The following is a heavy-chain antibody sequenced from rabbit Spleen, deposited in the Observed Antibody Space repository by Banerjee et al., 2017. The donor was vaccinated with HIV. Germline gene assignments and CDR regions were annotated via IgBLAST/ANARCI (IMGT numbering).Heavy chain of an antibody. CDR3: ARGSATMTMVITGYYLSL. D-gene: IGHD2-1*01. CDR1: GVSFSGDSY. CDR2: MDSGSSGFT. J-gene: IGHJ4*01. Sequence: SLEESGGDLVKPGASLTLTCKASGVSFSGDSYMCWVRQAPGKGLEWIVCMDSGSSGFTYFASWAKGRFTISKTSSTTVTLQMTSLTAADTATYFCARGSATMTMVITGYYLSLWGPGTLVTVS. V-gene: IGHV1S40*01.